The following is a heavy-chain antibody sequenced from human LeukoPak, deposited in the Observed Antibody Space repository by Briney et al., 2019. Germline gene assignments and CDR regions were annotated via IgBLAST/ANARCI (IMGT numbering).Heavy chain of an antibody. CDR3: TNRVDTTMVVY. CDR2: ISGSGRST. D-gene: IGHD5-18*01. Sequence: GGSLRLSCAASGFTFSSYAMSWVRQAPGKGLEWVSAISGSGRSTFYADSVKGRFTISRDNSKNTLYLQMNSLRAEDTAVYYCTNRVDTTMVVYRGQGTLVTVSS. CDR1: GFTFSSYA. J-gene: IGHJ4*02. V-gene: IGHV3-23*01.